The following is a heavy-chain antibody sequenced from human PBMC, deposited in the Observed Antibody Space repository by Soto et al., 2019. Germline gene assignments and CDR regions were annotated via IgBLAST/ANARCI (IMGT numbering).Heavy chain of an antibody. V-gene: IGHV1-69*05. CDR3: AQTLGSAVAGPGRFDL. D-gene: IGHD6-19*01. J-gene: IGHJ2*01. Sequence: QVQLVQSGAEVKKPGSSVKVSCKASGGTFSTHAISWVRQAPGQGLEWMGGTIPLFGTANYAQKFQGRVMITXXEXTXXAYMELSSLRSEDTAVYYCAQTLGSAVAGPGRFDLWGRGTLITVSS. CDR1: GGTFSTHA. CDR2: TIPLFGTA.